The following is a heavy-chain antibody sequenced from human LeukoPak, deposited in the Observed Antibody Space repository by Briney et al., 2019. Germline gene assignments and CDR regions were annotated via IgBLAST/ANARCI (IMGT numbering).Heavy chain of an antibody. J-gene: IGHJ5*02. D-gene: IGHD3-10*01. CDR1: GFSSSSYE. V-gene: IGHV3-48*03. CDR3: ARVIRGYGSGTYYDWFDP. CDR2: ISSSGNII. Sequence: GGSLRLSCVASGFSSSSYEMTWVRQAPGKGLEWVSHISSSGNIIHYADSVKGRFTISRDNAKNSLYLQMYSLRAEDTAIYYWARVIRGYGSGTYYDWFDPWGQGTLVIVSS.